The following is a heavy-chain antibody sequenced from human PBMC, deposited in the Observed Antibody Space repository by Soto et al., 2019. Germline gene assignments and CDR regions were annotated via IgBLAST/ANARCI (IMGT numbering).Heavy chain of an antibody. V-gene: IGHV3-30-3*01. D-gene: IGHD6-13*01. Sequence: QVQLVESGGGVVQPGRSLRLSCAASGFTFSSYAMHWVRQAPGKGLEWVAVISYDGSNKYYAASVKGRFTISRDNSKNTLYLQMNSLRAEDTAVYYCARDLSSSWYTTGWGSSYYYGMDVWGQGTTVTVSS. J-gene: IGHJ6*02. CDR1: GFTFSSYA. CDR3: ARDLSSSWYTTGWGSSYYYGMDV. CDR2: ISYDGSNK.